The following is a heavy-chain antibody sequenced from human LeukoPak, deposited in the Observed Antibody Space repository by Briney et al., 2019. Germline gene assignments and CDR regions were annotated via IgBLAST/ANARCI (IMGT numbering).Heavy chain of an antibody. J-gene: IGHJ3*02. V-gene: IGHV3-9*01. CDR1: EFSVGSNY. CDR2: ISGNSGSI. D-gene: IGHD5-18*01. Sequence: GGSLRLSCAASEFSVGSNYMTWVRQAPGKGLEWVSGISGNSGSIGYADSVKGRFTISRDNAKNSLYLQMNSLRAEDTALHYCAKDSVTWIQLRLYAFDIWGQGTMVTVSS. CDR3: AKDSVTWIQLRLYAFDI.